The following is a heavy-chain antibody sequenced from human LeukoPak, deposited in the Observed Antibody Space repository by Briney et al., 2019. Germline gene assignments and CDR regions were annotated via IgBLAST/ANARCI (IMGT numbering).Heavy chain of an antibody. D-gene: IGHD4-17*01. V-gene: IGHV3-21*01. Sequence: GGSLRLSCAASGFTFSSYSMNWIRQAPGKGLEWVSSISSSSSYIYYADSVKGRFTISRDNAKNSLYLQMNSLRAEDTAVYYCARAVGGDNDLWGQGTLVTVSS. J-gene: IGHJ4*02. CDR1: GFTFSSYS. CDR2: ISSSSSYI. CDR3: ARAVGGDNDL.